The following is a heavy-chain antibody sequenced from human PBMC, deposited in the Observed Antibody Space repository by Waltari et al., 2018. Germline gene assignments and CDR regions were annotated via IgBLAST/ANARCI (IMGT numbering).Heavy chain of an antibody. CDR1: GGSFSGYY. D-gene: IGHD3-10*01. J-gene: IGHJ4*02. CDR2: INRGGST. CDR3: ARGYGSGSYYGY. Sequence: QVQLQQWGAGLLKPSETLSLTCAVYGGSFSGYYWSWIRQPPGKGLEWIGEINRGGSTNPTQSLHGRVTISVDTSKNQFSLKVSSVTAADTAVYYCARGYGSGSYYGYWGQGTLVTVSS. V-gene: IGHV4-34*02.